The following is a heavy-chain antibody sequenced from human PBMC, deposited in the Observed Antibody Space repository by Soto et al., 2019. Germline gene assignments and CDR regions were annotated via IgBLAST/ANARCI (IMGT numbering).Heavy chain of an antibody. Sequence: QVQLVESGGGVVQPGRSLRLSCAASGFTFSSYGMHWVRQAPGKGLEGVAVISYDGSNKYYADSVKGRFTISRDNSKNPLYLQMNSLRAEDTAVYYCAKDRCGGDCYYFDYWGQGTLVTVSS. CDR2: ISYDGSNK. D-gene: IGHD2-21*02. V-gene: IGHV3-30*18. CDR3: AKDRCGGDCYYFDY. J-gene: IGHJ4*02. CDR1: GFTFSSYG.